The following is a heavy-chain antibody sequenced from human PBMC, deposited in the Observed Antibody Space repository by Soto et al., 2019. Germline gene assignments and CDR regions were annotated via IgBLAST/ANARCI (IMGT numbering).Heavy chain of an antibody. CDR1: GFTFSNYY. V-gene: IGHV3-11*05. Sequence: QVQLVESGGGLVKPGGSLTLSCAASGFTFSNYYMTWIRQAPGKGLEWVSYISSNTSYRNYADSVKGRFTISRDNAKNSLHLQMNSLRAEDTAVDYCARVGRGYSANYYYYGMDVWGQGTTVTVSS. CDR2: ISSNTSYR. J-gene: IGHJ6*02. CDR3: ARVGRGYSANYYYYGMDV. D-gene: IGHD2-15*01.